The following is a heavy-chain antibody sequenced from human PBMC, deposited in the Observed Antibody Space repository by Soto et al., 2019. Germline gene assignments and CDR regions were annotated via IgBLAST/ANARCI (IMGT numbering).Heavy chain of an antibody. CDR3: ARYLITFGGVIVPFDY. CDR2: IWYDGSNK. CDR1: GFTFSSYG. D-gene: IGHD3-16*02. J-gene: IGHJ4*02. Sequence: QVQLVESGGGVVQPGRSLRLSCAASGFTFSSYGMHWVRQAPGKGLEWVAVIWYDGSNKYYADSVKGRFTISRDNSKNTLYLQMNSLRAEDTAVYYCARYLITFGGVIVPFDYWGQGTLVTVSS. V-gene: IGHV3-33*01.